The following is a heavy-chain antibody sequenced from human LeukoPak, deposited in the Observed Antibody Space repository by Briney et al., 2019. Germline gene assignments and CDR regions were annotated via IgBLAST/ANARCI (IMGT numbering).Heavy chain of an antibody. CDR1: GFTFRNYW. CDR3: TRWAGVIDS. J-gene: IGHJ5*01. D-gene: IGHD3-10*01. Sequence: GGSLGLSCAASGFTFRNYWMSWVRQAPGKGPEWVANIKQDGSKEEYVDSVKGRFTISRDNANNSLSLQMNGLRAEDTAVYYCTRWAGVIDSWGQGTLVTVSS. CDR2: IKQDGSKE. V-gene: IGHV3-7*01.